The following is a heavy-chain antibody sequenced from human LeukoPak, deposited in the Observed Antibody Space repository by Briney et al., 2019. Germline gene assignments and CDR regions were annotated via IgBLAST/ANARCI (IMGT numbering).Heavy chain of an antibody. Sequence: GGSLRLSCAASGFTFYDYGMSWVRQAPGKGLEWVSGINWNGGSTGYADSVKGRFTISRDNAKNSLYLQMNSLRAEDTALYYCARRMYYYDSSGYYFDYWGQGTLVTVSS. D-gene: IGHD3-22*01. J-gene: IGHJ4*02. CDR3: ARRMYYYDSSGYYFDY. CDR1: GFTFYDYG. V-gene: IGHV3-20*04. CDR2: INWNGGST.